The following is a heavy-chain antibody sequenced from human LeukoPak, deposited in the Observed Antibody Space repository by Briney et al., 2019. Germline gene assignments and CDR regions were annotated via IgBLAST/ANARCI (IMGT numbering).Heavy chain of an antibody. J-gene: IGHJ3*01. D-gene: IGHD4-17*01. CDR3: ARDRGATVTTSRRAFDV. Sequence: KPSETLSLTCTVSGGSISTYYWNWIRQPAGKGLEWVGRIYSSGSTNYNPTLKSRVTMAVDASKNEFSLKLNSVTAADTAVYYCARDRGATVTTSRRAFDVWGQGSLVTVSS. CDR2: IYSSGST. CDR1: GGSISTYY. V-gene: IGHV4-4*07.